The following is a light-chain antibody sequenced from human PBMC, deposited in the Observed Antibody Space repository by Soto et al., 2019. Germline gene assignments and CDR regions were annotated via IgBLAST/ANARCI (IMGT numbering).Light chain of an antibody. Sequence: LTQSPCTLSSSLGERATLTCRASRSVSSNYLVWYKQQHGQDPRLLIYAVATRATGIPDRFSGSGSGTDFTLTISRLEPEDSALYFCQQYRPASAISFGQGTRLEIK. CDR2: AVA. J-gene: IGKJ5*01. CDR1: RSVSSNY. V-gene: IGKV3-20*01. CDR3: QQYRPASAIS.